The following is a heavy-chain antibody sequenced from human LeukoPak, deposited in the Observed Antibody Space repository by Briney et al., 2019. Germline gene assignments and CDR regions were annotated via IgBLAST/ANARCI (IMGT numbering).Heavy chain of an antibody. CDR3: AKAPGYSSGWYDY. D-gene: IGHD6-19*01. J-gene: IGHJ4*02. CDR1: GFTFSSYA. Sequence: GGSLRLSCAASGFTFSSYAMSWVRQAPGKGLEWVSAISGSGGSTYYADSVKGRFTISRNNSKNTLYLQMNSLRAEDTAVYYCAKAPGYSSGWYDYWGQGTLVTVSS. CDR2: ISGSGGST. V-gene: IGHV3-23*01.